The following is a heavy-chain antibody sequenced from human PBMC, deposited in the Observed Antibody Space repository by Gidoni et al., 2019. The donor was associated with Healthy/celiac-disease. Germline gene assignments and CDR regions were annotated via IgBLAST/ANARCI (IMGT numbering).Heavy chain of an antibody. CDR3: ARPMLDYYGSGEDAFDI. D-gene: IGHD3-10*01. Sequence: QVQLVESGGGVVKPGRSLRLPVAASGFTFSRRAMHWVRQAPGKGLEWVAVISYDGSNKYYADSVKGRFTISRDNSKNTLYLQMNSLRAEDTAVYYCARPMLDYYGSGEDAFDIWGQGTMVTVSS. J-gene: IGHJ3*02. CDR2: ISYDGSNK. V-gene: IGHV3-30*04. CDR1: GFTFSRRA.